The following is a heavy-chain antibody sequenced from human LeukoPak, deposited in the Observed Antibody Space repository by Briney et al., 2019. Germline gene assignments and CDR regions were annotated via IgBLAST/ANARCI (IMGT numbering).Heavy chain of an antibody. CDR2: ISGSGGST. D-gene: IGHD2-2*01. Sequence: GGSLRLSCAASGFTFSSYAMSWVRQAPGKGLEWVSVISGSGGSTYYADSVKGRFTISRDNSKNTLYLQMNSLRAEDTAVYYCAKDPIVVVPAARGFDYWGQGSLVTVSS. V-gene: IGHV3-23*01. CDR1: GFTFSSYA. CDR3: AKDPIVVVPAARGFDY. J-gene: IGHJ4*02.